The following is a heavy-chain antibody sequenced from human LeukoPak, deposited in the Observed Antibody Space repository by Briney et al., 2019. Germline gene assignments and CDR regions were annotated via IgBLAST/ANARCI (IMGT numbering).Heavy chain of an antibody. D-gene: IGHD2/OR15-2a*01. J-gene: IGHJ6*02. Sequence: SSETLSLTCTVSGGSISSYYWSWIRQPPGKGLEWIGYTYYSGSTNYNPSLKSRVTISVDTSKNQFSLKLSSVTAADTAVYYCARVPVYDYYGMDVWGQGTTVTVSS. CDR3: ARVPVYDYYGMDV. CDR2: TYYSGST. CDR1: GGSISSYY. V-gene: IGHV4-59*01.